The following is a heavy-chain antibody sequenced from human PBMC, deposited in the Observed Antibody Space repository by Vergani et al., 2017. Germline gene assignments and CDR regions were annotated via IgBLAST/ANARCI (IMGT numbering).Heavy chain of an antibody. J-gene: IGHJ5*02. CDR1: GYTFTSYG. D-gene: IGHD3-3*01. V-gene: IGHV1-18*01. CDR2: ISAYNGNT. Sequence: QVQLVQSGAEVKKPGASVKVSCKASGYTFTSYGISWVRQAPGQGLEWMGWISAYNGNTNYAQKLQGRVTMTTDTSTSTAYMELRSLRSDDTAVYYCARDKHYDFWSGYPSSPHWFDPWGQGTLVTVSS. CDR3: ARDKHYDFWSGYPSSPHWFDP.